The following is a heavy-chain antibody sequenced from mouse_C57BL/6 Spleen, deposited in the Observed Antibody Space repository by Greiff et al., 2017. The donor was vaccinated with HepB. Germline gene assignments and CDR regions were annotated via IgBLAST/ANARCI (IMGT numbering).Heavy chain of an antibody. Sequence: EVQLKQSGPELVKPGASVKISCKASGYSFTGYYMNWVKQSPEESLEWIGEINPSTGGTTYNQKFKAKATLTVDKSSSTAYMQLKSLTSEDSAVYYCARSEASNYEFAYWGQGTLVTVSA. CDR2: INPSTGGT. V-gene: IGHV1-42*01. J-gene: IGHJ3*01. CDR3: ARSEASNYEFAY. CDR1: GYSFTGYY. D-gene: IGHD2-5*01.